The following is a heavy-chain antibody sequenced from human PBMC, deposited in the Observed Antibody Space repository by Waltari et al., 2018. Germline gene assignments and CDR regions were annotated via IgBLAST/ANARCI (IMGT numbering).Heavy chain of an antibody. V-gene: IGHV3-30-3*01. CDR1: RSAFNNGL. CDR3: AREGYTSGRAGNFDY. J-gene: IGHJ4*02. Sequence: LVESGGDVVQSGRSLRRSCASSRSAFNNGLMHWVRQAPGKGLGGVAAMSYDGYSRYYADSVKGRFTISRDDSLKTVYLQLDSLRVEDTAVYYCAREGYTSGRAGNFDYWGQGTLVTVSS. CDR2: MSYDGYSR. D-gene: IGHD2-15*01.